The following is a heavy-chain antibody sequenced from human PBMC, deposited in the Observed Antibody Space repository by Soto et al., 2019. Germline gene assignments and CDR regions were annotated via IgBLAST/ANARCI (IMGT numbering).Heavy chain of an antibody. V-gene: IGHV1-69*06. D-gene: IGHD1-26*01. CDR1: GGTFSSHG. CDR3: ERDGMMASPSHTYVDY. J-gene: IGHJ4*02. CDR2: FIPIFGTS. Sequence: QMQLVQSGAEVKERGSSVKISCKASGGTFSSHGINWVRQAPGQGLEWMGGFIPIFGTSNYAQKFQGRVTITADNSTSTACMALTSLRAEDSAVYYCERDGMMASPSHTYVDYWGQGTLVTVSS.